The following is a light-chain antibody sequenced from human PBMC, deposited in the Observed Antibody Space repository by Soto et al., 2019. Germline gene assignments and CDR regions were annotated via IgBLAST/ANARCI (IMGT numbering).Light chain of an antibody. CDR2: GTS. CDR3: QLYGTSPSIP. Sequence: EIVLTQSPGTLSLSPGGRATLSCRASHSVSSNYLAWYQQNPGQAPSLLIYGTSGRATGIPDRFSGSGSGTDFPLTISRLEPEDFAVYYCQLYGTSPSIPFGQGTRLEIK. J-gene: IGKJ5*01. V-gene: IGKV3-20*01. CDR1: HSVSSNY.